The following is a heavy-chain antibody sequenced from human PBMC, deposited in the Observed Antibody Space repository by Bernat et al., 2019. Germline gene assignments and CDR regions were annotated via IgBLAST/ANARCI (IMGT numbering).Heavy chain of an antibody. J-gene: IGHJ6*02. CDR2: ISYDGSNK. Sequence: VQLVESGGGLVQPGGSLRLSCAASGFTFSSYAMHWVRQAPGKGLEWVAVISYDGSNKYYADSVKGRFTISRDNSKNTLYLQMNSLRAEDTAVYYCARDLKAAAYINYGMDVWGQGTTVTVSS. V-gene: IGHV3-30-3*01. CDR1: GFTFSSYA. D-gene: IGHD6-13*01. CDR3: ARDLKAAAYINYGMDV.